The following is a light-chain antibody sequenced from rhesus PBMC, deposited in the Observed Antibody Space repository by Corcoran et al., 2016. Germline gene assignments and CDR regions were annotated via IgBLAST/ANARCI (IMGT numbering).Light chain of an antibody. Sequence: DIVMTQTPLSLPVTPGEPASISCRSSQSLLDSEDGNTYLDWYLQKPGQSPQLWIYEVSNRASGVPDRFSGRGSDTDFTLKISRVEAEDVGVYYGMQTLEFPYSFGQGTKVEIK. J-gene: IGKJ2*01. CDR1: QSLLDSEDGNTY. CDR3: MQTLEFPYS. CDR2: EVS. V-gene: IGKV2-104*02.